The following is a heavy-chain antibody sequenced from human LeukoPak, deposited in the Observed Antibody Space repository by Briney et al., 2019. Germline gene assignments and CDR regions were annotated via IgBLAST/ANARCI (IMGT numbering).Heavy chain of an antibody. D-gene: IGHD6-6*01. CDR1: GGTFSSYA. CDR3: AAQNSSSSYYYYGMDV. CDR2: IIPIFGIA. V-gene: IGHV1-69*04. Sequence: SVKVSCKASGGTFSSYAISWVRQAPGQGLEWMGRIIPIFGIAYYAQKFQGRVTITADKSTSTAYMELSSLRSEDTAVYYCAAQNSSSSYYYYGMDVWGQGTTVTVSS. J-gene: IGHJ6*02.